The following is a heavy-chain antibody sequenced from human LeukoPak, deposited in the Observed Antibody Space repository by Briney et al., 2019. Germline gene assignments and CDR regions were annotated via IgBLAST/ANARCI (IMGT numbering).Heavy chain of an antibody. V-gene: IGHV3-74*01. D-gene: IGHD6-19*01. CDR1: GFTFSSYW. J-gene: IGHJ4*02. CDR3: ARGGSGWSSYFDY. Sequence: GGSLRLSCAVSGFTFSSYWMHWVRQAPGKGLMWVSRINSDGSNTIYADSVKGRFTFSRDNAKNTLYLQMNSLRAEDTAVYYCARGGSGWSSYFDYWGQGTLVTVSS. CDR2: INSDGSNT.